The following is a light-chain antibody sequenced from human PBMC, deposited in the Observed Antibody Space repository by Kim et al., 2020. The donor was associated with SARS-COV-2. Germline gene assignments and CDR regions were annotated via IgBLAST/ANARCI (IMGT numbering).Light chain of an antibody. CDR2: GAS. V-gene: IGKV3-20*01. CDR3: QLYGSSKWT. CDR1: QTVNSRS. J-gene: IGKJ1*01. Sequence: EIVLTQSPGTVSLSPGERATLSCRTSQTVNSRSLDWYYQKPGQPPRLLIYGASSRATGIPDRFSGSGSGTDFTLTITRLESEDFGVYYCQLYGSSKWTFGQGTKVDIK.